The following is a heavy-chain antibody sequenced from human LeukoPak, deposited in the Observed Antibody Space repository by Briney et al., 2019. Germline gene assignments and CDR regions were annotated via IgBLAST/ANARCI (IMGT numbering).Heavy chain of an antibody. Sequence: SETLSLTCTVSGGSISSYYLSWIRQPPGKGLEWIGYIYTSGSTNYNPSLKSRVTISVDTSKNQFTLKLSSVTAADTAVYYCARHAPYTYYYDSSGPFDYWGQGTLVTVSS. J-gene: IGHJ4*02. D-gene: IGHD3-22*01. CDR2: IYTSGST. V-gene: IGHV4-4*09. CDR1: GGSISSYY. CDR3: ARHAPYTYYYDSSGPFDY.